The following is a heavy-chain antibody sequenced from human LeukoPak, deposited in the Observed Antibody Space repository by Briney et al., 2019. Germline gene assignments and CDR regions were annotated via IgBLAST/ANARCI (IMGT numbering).Heavy chain of an antibody. V-gene: IGHV1-46*01. J-gene: IGHJ6*02. CDR3: AGRARLGSYLFGMDG. CDR2: INPSGGNT. D-gene: IGHD3-10*01. Sequence: ASVKVSCKASGYTFTSYYLHWVRQAPGQGLEWMGIINPSGGNTNYAQRFQGRLTMTRDTSTSTVYMELSGLRSEDTAVFYCAGRARLGSYLFGMDGWGQGTTVTVSS. CDR1: GYTFTSYY.